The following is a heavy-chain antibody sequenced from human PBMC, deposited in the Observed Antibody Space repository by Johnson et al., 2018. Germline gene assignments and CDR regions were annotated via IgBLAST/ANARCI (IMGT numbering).Heavy chain of an antibody. D-gene: IGHD6-6*01. V-gene: IGHV3-64*01. J-gene: IGHJ3*02. Sequence: VQLVESGGGLVQPGVSLRLSCAASGFTFSGYAMHWVRQAPGKGLEYVSGISSNGGSTNYANSVKGRFTISRDNSKNTLYLQMGSLRPEDMAVYYCVWEYSSSSAGFIAFDIWGQGTVVTVSS. CDR1: GFTFSGYA. CDR3: VWEYSSSSAGFIAFDI. CDR2: ISSNGGST.